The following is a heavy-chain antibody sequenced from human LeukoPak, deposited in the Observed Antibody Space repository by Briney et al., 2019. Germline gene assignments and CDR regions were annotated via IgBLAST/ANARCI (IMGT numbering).Heavy chain of an antibody. CDR2: INHSGST. J-gene: IGHJ4*02. Sequence: PSETLSPTCAVYGGSFSGYYWSWIRQPPGKGREWIGEINHSGSTNYNPSLKSRVTISVDTSKNQFSLKLSSVTAADTAVYYCARGYCSGGSCSTFDYWGQGTLVTVSS. V-gene: IGHV4-34*01. D-gene: IGHD2-15*01. CDR1: GGSFSGYY. CDR3: ARGYCSGGSCSTFDY.